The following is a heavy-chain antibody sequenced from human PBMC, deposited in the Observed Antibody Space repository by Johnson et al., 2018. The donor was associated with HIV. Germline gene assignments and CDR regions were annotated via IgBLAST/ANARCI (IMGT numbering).Heavy chain of an antibody. D-gene: IGHD1-1*01. CDR1: GFTFSSYT. Sequence: QVLLVESGGGVVQPGRSLRLSCVVSGFTFSSYTMHWVRQAPGKGLEWVAVISYDGSNKYFADSVKGRFTISRDNSQNTLYLQMSSLRAEDTAVYYCARGGIIHDAFDIWGQGTMVTVSS. V-gene: IGHV3-30*04. CDR3: ARGGIIHDAFDI. CDR2: ISYDGSNK. J-gene: IGHJ3*02.